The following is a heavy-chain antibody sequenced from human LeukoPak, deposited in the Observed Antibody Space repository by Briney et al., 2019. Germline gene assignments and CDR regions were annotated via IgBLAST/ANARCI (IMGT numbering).Heavy chain of an antibody. CDR3: AKDPGNYDFWSDP. CDR1: GFTFSSYG. V-gene: IGHV3-30*02. J-gene: IGHJ5*02. Sequence: GGSLRLSCAASGFTFSSYGMHWVRQAPGKGLEWVAFIRYDGSNQYYADSVKGRFTISRDNSKNTLYLQMNSLRAEDTAVYYCAKDPGNYDFWSDPWGQGTLVTVSS. D-gene: IGHD3-3*01. CDR2: IRYDGSNQ.